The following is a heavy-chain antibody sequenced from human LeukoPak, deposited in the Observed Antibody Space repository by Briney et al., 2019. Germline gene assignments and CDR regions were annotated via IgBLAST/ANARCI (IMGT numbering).Heavy chain of an antibody. V-gene: IGHV3-23*01. CDR1: GFTFSSYA. Sequence: GSLRLSCAASGFTFSSYAMSWVRQAPGKGLEWVSAISGSGGSTYYADSVKGRFTISRDNSKDTLYLQMNSLRAEDTAVYYCAKDLYSSGWYDAFDIWGQGTMVTVSS. CDR2: ISGSGGST. CDR3: AKDLYSSGWYDAFDI. D-gene: IGHD6-19*01. J-gene: IGHJ3*02.